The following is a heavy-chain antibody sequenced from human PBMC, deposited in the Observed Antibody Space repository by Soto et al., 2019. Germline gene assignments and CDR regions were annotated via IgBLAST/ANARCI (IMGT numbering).Heavy chain of an antibody. D-gene: IGHD1-7*01. J-gene: IGHJ3*02. CDR2: IYHSGST. CDR3: ARRSWNYGPTGAFDI. CDR1: SGSISSSNW. V-gene: IGHV4-4*02. Sequence: QVQLQESGPGLVKPSGTLSLTCAVSSGSISSSNWWSWVRQHPGKGLEWIGEIYHSGSTNYNPSLKSRVTISVDKSKNQSSLKLSSVTAADTAVYYCARRSWNYGPTGAFDIWGQGTMVTVSS.